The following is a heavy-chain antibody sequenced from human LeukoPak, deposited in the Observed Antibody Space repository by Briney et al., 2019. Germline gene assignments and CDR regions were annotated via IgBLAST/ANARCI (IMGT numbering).Heavy chain of an antibody. V-gene: IGHV4-34*01. Sequence: PSETLSLTCAVYGGSFNGYYWSWIRQPPGKGLEWIGEINHSGSTNYSPSLKSRVTLSVDTSKNQFSLKLSSVTAADTAVYYCARVRDGDYDYWGQGTLVTVSS. CDR1: GGSFNGYY. CDR2: INHSGST. D-gene: IGHD4-17*01. CDR3: ARVRDGDYDY. J-gene: IGHJ4*02.